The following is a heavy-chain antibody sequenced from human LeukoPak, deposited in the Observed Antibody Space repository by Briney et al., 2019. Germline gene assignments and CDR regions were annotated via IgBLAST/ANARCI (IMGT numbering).Heavy chain of an antibody. CDR2: ISSSGSTI. V-gene: IGHV3-48*03. D-gene: IGHD3-10*01. CDR3: AGDTLWVTMLRGVDDH. Sequence: GGSLRLSCAASGFTFSSYEMNWVRQAPGKGLDWVSYISSSGSTIYYADSVKGRFTISRDNEKNSLYLQMNSLRAEETAVYYCAGDTLWVTMLRGVDDHWGQGTLVTVSS. CDR1: GFTFSSYE. J-gene: IGHJ4*02.